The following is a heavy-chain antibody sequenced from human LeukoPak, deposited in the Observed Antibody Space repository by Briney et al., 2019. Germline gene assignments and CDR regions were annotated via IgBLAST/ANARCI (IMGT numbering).Heavy chain of an antibody. Sequence: GGSLRLSCAPSGFTFSSYGMHWVRQAPGKGLEWVTFIRYDGSNKYYADSVKGRFTIPRDNSKNTLYLQMNSLRAEDTAMYYRARSSGYRENYYYYYMDVWGKGTTVTVSS. CDR2: IRYDGSNK. V-gene: IGHV3-30*02. J-gene: IGHJ6*03. CDR1: GFTFSSYG. CDR3: ARSSGYRENYYYYYMDV. D-gene: IGHD3-22*01.